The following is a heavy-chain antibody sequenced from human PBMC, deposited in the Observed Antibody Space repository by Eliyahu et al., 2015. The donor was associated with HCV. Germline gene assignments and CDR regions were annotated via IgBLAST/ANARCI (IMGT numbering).Heavy chain of an antibody. V-gene: IGHV3-33*05. CDR1: GFPFXXYG. Sequence: QVQLVESGGGVVQPGKSLRLSCAAAGFPFXXYGMPWVRQAPGKGLEWXSFISYDGSKTYYADSVQGRFTISRDSSKNTLYLQMNSLRTEDTGLYYCVRDSYAYASGGFSDYLDYWGQGTQVTASS. D-gene: IGHD3-10*01. J-gene: IGHJ4*02. CDR2: ISYDGSKT. CDR3: VRDSYAYASGGFSDYLDY.